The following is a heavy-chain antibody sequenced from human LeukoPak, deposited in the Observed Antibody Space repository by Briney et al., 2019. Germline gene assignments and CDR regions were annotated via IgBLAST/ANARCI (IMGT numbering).Heavy chain of an antibody. Sequence: SQTLSPTCTVSGGSINSDSYQWSWIRQPAGKGMEWIGRSYTSGSTNYNPSLKNRVTISVDTSKNQFSLKLSSVTAADTAVYYCARGLPYSSSWYWFDPWGQGTLVTVSS. D-gene: IGHD6-13*01. CDR1: GGSINSDSYQ. J-gene: IGHJ5*02. V-gene: IGHV4-61*02. CDR2: SYTSGST. CDR3: ARGLPYSSSWYWFDP.